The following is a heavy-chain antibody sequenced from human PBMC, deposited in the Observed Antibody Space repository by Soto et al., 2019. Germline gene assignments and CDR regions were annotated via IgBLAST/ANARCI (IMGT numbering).Heavy chain of an antibody. Sequence: GGSLRLSCASSGFIFSDYSMNWVRQAPGTGPEWISYISSRSTTIYYAASVKGRFTISRDDAKNSLSLQMNSLRADDTAVYYCARGRPFDYWGQGTLVTVSS. V-gene: IGHV3-48*01. CDR1: GFIFSDYS. CDR3: ARGRPFDY. CDR2: ISSRSTTI. J-gene: IGHJ4*02.